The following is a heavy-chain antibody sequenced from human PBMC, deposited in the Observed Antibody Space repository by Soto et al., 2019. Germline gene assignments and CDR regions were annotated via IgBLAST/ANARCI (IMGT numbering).Heavy chain of an antibody. Sequence: SETLSLTCTVSGGSISSYYWSWIRQPAGKGLEWIGRIYTSGSTNYNPSLKSRVTMSVDTSKNQFSLKLSSVTAADTAVYYCARVAARPLYYYGMDVWGQGTTVTVSS. CDR2: IYTSGST. CDR3: ARVAARPLYYYGMDV. V-gene: IGHV4-4*07. D-gene: IGHD6-6*01. CDR1: GGSISSYY. J-gene: IGHJ6*02.